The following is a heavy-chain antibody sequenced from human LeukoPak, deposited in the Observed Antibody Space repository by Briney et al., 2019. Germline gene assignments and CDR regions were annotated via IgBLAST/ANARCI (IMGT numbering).Heavy chain of an antibody. CDR2: ISYDGSNK. J-gene: IGHJ4*02. Sequence: PGGSLRLSCAVSGFTFSSDWMIWVRQAPGKGLEWVAVISYDGSNKYYADSVKGRFTISRDNSKNTLYLQMNSLRAEDTAVYYCAREIPDYDISTGYYRGYFDYWGQGTLVTVSS. CDR1: GFTFSSDW. V-gene: IGHV3-30*03. CDR3: AREIPDYDISTGYYRGYFDY. D-gene: IGHD3-9*01.